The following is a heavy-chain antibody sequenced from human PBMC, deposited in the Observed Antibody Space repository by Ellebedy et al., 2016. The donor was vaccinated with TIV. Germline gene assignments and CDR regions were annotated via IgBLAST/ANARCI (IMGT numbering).Heavy chain of an antibody. Sequence: GGSLRLSXAASGFTFSSYAMSWARQAPGKGLEWVSAISGSGGSTYYADSVKGRFTISRDNSRSTLYLQLNSLRAEDTAIYYCTKDRPGYSGVFAWGQGTLVTVS. V-gene: IGHV3-23*01. D-gene: IGHD6-13*01. CDR1: GFTFSSYA. CDR3: TKDRPGYSGVFA. CDR2: ISGSGGST. J-gene: IGHJ5*02.